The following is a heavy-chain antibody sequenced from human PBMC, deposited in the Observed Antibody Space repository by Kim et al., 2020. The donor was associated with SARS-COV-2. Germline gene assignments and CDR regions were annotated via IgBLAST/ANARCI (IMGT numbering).Heavy chain of an antibody. Sequence: GGSLRLSCAASGFTFSSYAMHWVRRAPGKGLEWVAVISYDGSNKYYADSVKGRFTISRDNSKNTLYLQMNSLRAEDTAVYYCARDVGDYYDSSGYFDYWG. J-gene: IGHJ4*01. D-gene: IGHD3-22*01. CDR3: ARDVGDYYDSSGYFDY. CDR1: GFTFSSYA. CDR2: ISYDGSNK. V-gene: IGHV3-30*04.